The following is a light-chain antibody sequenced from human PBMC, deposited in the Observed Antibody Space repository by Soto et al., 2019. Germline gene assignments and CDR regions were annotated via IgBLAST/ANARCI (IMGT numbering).Light chain of an antibody. CDR2: GAS. CDR1: QSFTNSY. CDR3: QQYDNSPLT. J-gene: IGKJ4*01. Sequence: ENVLTQSPGTLSLSPGERATLSCRASQSFTNSYLAWYQQKPGQAPRLLIYGASSRATGISDRFSGSASGTDFTLTISRLEPEDFAVYYCQQYDNSPLTFGGGTKVDIK. V-gene: IGKV3-20*01.